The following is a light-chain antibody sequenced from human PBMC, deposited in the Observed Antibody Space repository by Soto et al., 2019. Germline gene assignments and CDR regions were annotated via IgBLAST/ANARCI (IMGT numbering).Light chain of an antibody. J-gene: IGKJ1*01. Sequence: EIVLTQSPGTLSLSPGEGATLSCRASQSVTSTHLAWYQQKPGQAPRLLIYAASSRATGIPDRFSGSGSGTGFTLTISRLEPEDLAVYYCQQYGSSPWTFGQGTKVEIK. CDR3: QQYGSSPWT. CDR1: QSVTSTH. V-gene: IGKV3-20*01. CDR2: AAS.